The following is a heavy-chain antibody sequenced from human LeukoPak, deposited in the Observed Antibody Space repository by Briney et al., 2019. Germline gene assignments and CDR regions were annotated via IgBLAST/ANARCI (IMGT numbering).Heavy chain of an antibody. V-gene: IGHV1-18*01. CDR3: AMSTNYYDSSGYYPY. Sequence: ASVKVSFKASGYTFTSYGISWVRQAPGQGLEWMGWISAYNGNTNYAQKLQGRVTMTTDISTSIAYMELRSLRSDDTAVYYCAMSTNYYDSSGYYPYWGQGTLVTVSS. J-gene: IGHJ4*02. CDR2: ISAYNGNT. CDR1: GYTFTSYG. D-gene: IGHD3-22*01.